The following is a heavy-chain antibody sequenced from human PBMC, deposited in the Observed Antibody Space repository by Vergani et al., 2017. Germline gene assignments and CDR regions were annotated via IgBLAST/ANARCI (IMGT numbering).Heavy chain of an antibody. V-gene: IGHV3-9*01. D-gene: IGHD6-6*01. CDR1: GFTFDDYA. Sequence: EVQLVESGGGLVQPGRSLRLSCAASGFTFDDYAMHWVRQAPGKGLEWVSGISWNSGSIGYADSVKGLFTISRDNAKNSLYLQMNSLRAEDTALYYCAKDLYSSSSGAFDIWGQGTMVTVSS. CDR3: AKDLYSSSSGAFDI. CDR2: ISWNSGSI. J-gene: IGHJ3*02.